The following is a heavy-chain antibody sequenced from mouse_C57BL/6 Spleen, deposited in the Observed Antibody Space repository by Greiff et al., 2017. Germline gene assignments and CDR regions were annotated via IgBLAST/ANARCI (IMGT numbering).Heavy chain of an antibody. Sequence: QVQLQQSGAELARPGASVKMSCKASGYTFTSYTMHWVKQRPGQGLEWIGYINPSSGDTKYNQKFKDKATLTADKSSSTAYTQLSSLTSEDSAVYYCARCPYGNSGYFDVWGTGTTVTVSA. D-gene: IGHD1-1*01. J-gene: IGHJ1*03. V-gene: IGHV1-4*01. CDR3: ARCPYGNSGYFDV. CDR2: INPSSGDT. CDR1: GYTFTSYT.